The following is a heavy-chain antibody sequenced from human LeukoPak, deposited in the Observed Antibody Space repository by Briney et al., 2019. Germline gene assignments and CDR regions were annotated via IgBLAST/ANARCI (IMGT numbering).Heavy chain of an antibody. CDR1: GGTFSSYA. CDR2: IIPILGTA. D-gene: IGHD2-2*01. V-gene: IGHV1-69*10. J-gene: IGHJ6*03. Sequence: GASVKVSCKASGGTFSSYAISWVRQAPGQGLEWMGGIIPILGTANYAQKFQGRVTITADKSTSTAYMELSSLRSEDTAVYYCARAGDLGIEGKTEKDIVVVPAAMYSRGYYYYYMDVWGKGTTVTVSS. CDR3: ARAGDLGIEGKTEKDIVVVPAAMYSRGYYYYYMDV.